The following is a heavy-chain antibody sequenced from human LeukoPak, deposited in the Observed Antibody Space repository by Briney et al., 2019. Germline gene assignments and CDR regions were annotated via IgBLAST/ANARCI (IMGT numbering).Heavy chain of an antibody. CDR1: GYTFTAYY. CDR3: VRDDGALATTKAFDF. CDR2: INPNDGDT. Sequence: ASVKVSCKASGYTFTAYYIHWERQAPGQGLEWMGWINPNDGDTNYAQKFQGRVTMTRDTSISTAYMELSRLRSDDTAVYYCVRDDGALATTKAFDFWGRGAMVTVSS. V-gene: IGHV1-2*02. D-gene: IGHD3-10*01. J-gene: IGHJ3*01.